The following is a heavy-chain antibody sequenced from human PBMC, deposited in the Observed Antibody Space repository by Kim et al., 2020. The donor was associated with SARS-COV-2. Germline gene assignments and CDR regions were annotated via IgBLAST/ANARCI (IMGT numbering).Heavy chain of an antibody. V-gene: IGHV4-39*01. D-gene: IGHD4-17*01. CDR1: GVSITSSAYY. CDR2: IYFSGST. Sequence: SETLSLTCTVSGVSITSSAYYWVWIRQPPGKGLDWIVSIYFSGSTYSNPSLNSLVTISVDMCRNLFSLRLSPVSAADTAVYYCVRQRNGDALDYWGRGTLVTVYS. CDR3: VRQRNGDALDY. J-gene: IGHJ4*02.